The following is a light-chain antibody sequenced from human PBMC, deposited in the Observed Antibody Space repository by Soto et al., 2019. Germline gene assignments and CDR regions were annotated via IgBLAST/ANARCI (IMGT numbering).Light chain of an antibody. CDR2: GAS. J-gene: IGKJ1*01. Sequence: ETVMTQSPATLSVSPGERATLSCRASQSVSSNLAWYQQKPGQAPRLLIYGASARATGIPARFSGSGSGTEFTLLISSRQPEVFAVYSCHQYANWSQAFGLSTQVEI. V-gene: IGKV3-15*01. CDR3: HQYANWSQA. CDR1: QSVSSN.